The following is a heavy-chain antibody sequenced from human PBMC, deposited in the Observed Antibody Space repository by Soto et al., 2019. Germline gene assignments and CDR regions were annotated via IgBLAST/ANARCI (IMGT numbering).Heavy chain of an antibody. CDR1: GGTFSSYA. CDR2: ISAYNGNT. Sequence: ASVKVSCKASGGTFSSYAISWVRQAPGQGLEWMGWISAYNGNTNYAQKFQGRVTITADKSTSTAYMELSSLRSEDTAVYYCARDSGSSLFDPWGQGTLVTVSS. D-gene: IGHD2-15*01. J-gene: IGHJ5*02. CDR3: ARDSGSSLFDP. V-gene: IGHV1-69*10.